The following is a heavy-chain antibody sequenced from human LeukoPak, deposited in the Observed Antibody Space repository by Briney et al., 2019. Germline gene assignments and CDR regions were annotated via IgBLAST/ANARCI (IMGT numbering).Heavy chain of an antibody. CDR1: GGSISSYY. Sequence: SETLSLTCTVSGGSISSYYWSWIRQPPGKGLEWIGYIYYSGSTNYNPSLKSRVTISVDTSKNQFSLKLSSVTAADTAVYYCARDHSYYGSGYYYGMDVWGQGTTVPVSS. CDR3: ARDHSYYGSGYYYGMDV. V-gene: IGHV4-59*01. D-gene: IGHD3-10*01. J-gene: IGHJ6*02. CDR2: IYYSGST.